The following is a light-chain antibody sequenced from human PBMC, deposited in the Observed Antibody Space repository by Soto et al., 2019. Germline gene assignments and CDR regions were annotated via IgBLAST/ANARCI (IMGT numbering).Light chain of an antibody. CDR2: KAS. CDR1: QSISRW. J-gene: IGKJ2*01. CDR3: QQYDSYSST. Sequence: DIQMTQSPSTLSASVGDRVTSTCRASQSISRWLDWYQQKPGEAPKLLIYKASTLESGVQSRFSGSGSGTEFTLTISRLQPDDFATYYCQQYDSYSSTVGQGTKLDI. V-gene: IGKV1-5*03.